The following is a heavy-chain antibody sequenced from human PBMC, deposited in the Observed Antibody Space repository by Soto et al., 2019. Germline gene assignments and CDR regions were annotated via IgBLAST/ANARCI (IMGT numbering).Heavy chain of an antibody. V-gene: IGHV3-49*03. CDR1: GLTFGAYA. D-gene: IGHD4-17*01. Sequence: GGSLRLSCTASGLTFGAYAMSWFRQAPGKGLEWVGFIRSKAYGGTTEYAASVKGRFTISRDDSKSIAYLQMNSLKTEDTAVYYCTREADYGDYNYGMDVWGQGTTVTVSS. CDR2: IRSKAYGGTT. J-gene: IGHJ6*02. CDR3: TREADYGDYNYGMDV.